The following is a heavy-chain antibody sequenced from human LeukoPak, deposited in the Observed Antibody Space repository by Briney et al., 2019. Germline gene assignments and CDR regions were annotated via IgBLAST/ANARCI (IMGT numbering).Heavy chain of an antibody. J-gene: IGHJ4*02. V-gene: IGHV3-21*01. CDR2: ISSSSYI. CDR1: GFTFSSYA. Sequence: GGSLRLSCAASGFTFSSYAMRWVRQAPGKGLEWVSSISSSSYIYYADSVKGRFTISRDNAKNSLYLQMNSPRAEDTAVYYCARISHQLPKIWGQGTLVTVSS. CDR3: ARISHQLPKI. D-gene: IGHD2-2*01.